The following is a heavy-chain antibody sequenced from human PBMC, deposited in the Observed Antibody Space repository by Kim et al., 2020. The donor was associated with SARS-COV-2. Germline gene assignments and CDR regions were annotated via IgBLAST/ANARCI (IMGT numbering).Heavy chain of an antibody. CDR1: GGSFSGYY. Sequence: SETLSLTCAVYGGSFSGYYWSWIRQPPGKGLEWIGEINHSGSTNYNPSLKSRVTISVDTSKNQFSLKLSSVTAADTAVYYCARGTVGLLWFGELSFAHYYYYYMDVWGKGTTVTVSS. J-gene: IGHJ6*03. CDR3: ARGTVGLLWFGELSFAHYYYYYMDV. CDR2: INHSGST. V-gene: IGHV4-34*01. D-gene: IGHD3-10*01.